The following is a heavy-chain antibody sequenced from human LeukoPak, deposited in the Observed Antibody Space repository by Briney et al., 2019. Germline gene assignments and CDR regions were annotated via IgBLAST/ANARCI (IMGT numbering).Heavy chain of an antibody. V-gene: IGHV1-2*02. J-gene: IGHJ3*02. CDR2: INPNSGGT. D-gene: IGHD3-22*01. CDR3: ARDLYYYDSSAWRRVDAFDI. Sequence: ASVKVSCKASGYTFTGYYMHWVRQAPGQGLEWMGWINPNSGGTNYAQKFQGRVTMTRDTSISTAYMELSRLRSDDTAVYYCARDLYYYDSSAWRRVDAFDIWGQGTMVTVSS. CDR1: GYTFTGYY.